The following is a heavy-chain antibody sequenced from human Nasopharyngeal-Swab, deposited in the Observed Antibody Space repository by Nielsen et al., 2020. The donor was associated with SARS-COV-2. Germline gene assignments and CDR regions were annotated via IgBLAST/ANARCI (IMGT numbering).Heavy chain of an antibody. J-gene: IGHJ6*02. D-gene: IGHD6-19*01. CDR2: IIPMFGTA. V-gene: IGHV1-69*05. CDR1: GYTFTSYA. Sequence: SVKVSCKASGYTFTSYAMHWVRQAPGQGLEWMGGIIPMFGTANYAQNFQGRVTMTTDTSTSTAYMELRSLRSDDTAVYYCARAMGSGSLSDWYYYYGMDVWGQGTTVTVSS. CDR3: ARAMGSGSLSDWYYYYGMDV.